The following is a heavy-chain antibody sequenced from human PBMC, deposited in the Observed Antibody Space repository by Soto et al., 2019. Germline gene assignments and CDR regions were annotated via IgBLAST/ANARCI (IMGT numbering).Heavy chain of an antibody. CDR1: GGTFSSYT. D-gene: IGHD3-9*01. CDR2: IIPILGIA. Sequence: SVKVSCKASGGTFSSYTISWVRQAPGQGLEWMGRIIPILGIANYAQKFQGRVTITADKSTSTAYMELSLRSDDTAVYYCTRVSPFLTGPDYWGQGTLVTVSS. CDR3: TRVSPFLTGPDY. V-gene: IGHV1-69*02. J-gene: IGHJ4*02.